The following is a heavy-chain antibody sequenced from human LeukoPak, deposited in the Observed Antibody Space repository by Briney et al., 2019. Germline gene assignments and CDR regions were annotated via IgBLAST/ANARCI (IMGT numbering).Heavy chain of an antibody. CDR2: MNPNSGNT. V-gene: IGHV1-8*03. D-gene: IGHD3-9*01. J-gene: IGHJ6*03. CDR1: GYTLTSYD. Sequence: ASVKVSCKASGYTLTSYDINWVRQATGQGLEWMGWMNPNSGNTGYAQKFQGRVTITRNTSISTAYMELSSLRSEDTAVYYCAREERSYDILTGYHGADYYYYYYMDVWGKGTTVTVSS. CDR3: AREERSYDILTGYHGADYYYYYYMDV.